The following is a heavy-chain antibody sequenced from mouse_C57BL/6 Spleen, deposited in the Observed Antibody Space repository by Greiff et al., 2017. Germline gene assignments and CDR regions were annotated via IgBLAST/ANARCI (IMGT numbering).Heavy chain of an antibody. CDR3: ARFYGTHFDY. CDR1: GYTFTSYW. V-gene: IGHV1-59*01. D-gene: IGHD1-1*01. CDR2: IDPSDSYT. J-gene: IGHJ2*01. Sequence: QVQLQQPGAELVRPGTSVKLSCKASGYTFTSYWMHWVKQRPGQGLEWIGVIDPSDSYTNYNQKFKGKATLTVDTSSSTAYMQLSSLTSEDSAVYYCARFYGTHFDYWGQGTTLTVSS.